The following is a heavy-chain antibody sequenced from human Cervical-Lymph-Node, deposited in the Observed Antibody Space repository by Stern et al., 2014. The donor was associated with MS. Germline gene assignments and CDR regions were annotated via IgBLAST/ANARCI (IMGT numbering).Heavy chain of an antibody. J-gene: IGHJ2*01. D-gene: IGHD6-13*01. CDR1: GFTFDDYG. CDR2: VNWNGATP. Sequence: EVQLVESGGDVVRPGGSLRLSCVASGFTFDDYGMGWVRQAPGQGLEWVSGVNWNGATPGYTDSMKGRFTVSRDNAKNSLYLQMHSLRAEDTAFYYCARRAAAVTYWYFDLWGRGTLVTVSS. CDR3: ARRAAAVTYWYFDL. V-gene: IGHV3-20*04.